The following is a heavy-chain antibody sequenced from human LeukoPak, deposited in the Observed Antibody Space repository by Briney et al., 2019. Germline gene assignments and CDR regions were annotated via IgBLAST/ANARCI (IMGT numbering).Heavy chain of an antibody. CDR2: VSSSSSYI. CDR3: ARDDTNSYYYDSSGPAHAFDI. V-gene: IGHV3-21*01. J-gene: IGHJ3*02. Sequence: GGSLRLSCAASGFTFSSYSMNWVRQAPGKGLEWVSSVSSSSSYIYYADSVKGRFTISRDNAKNSLYLQMNSLRAEDTAVYYCARDDTNSYYYDSSGPAHAFDIWGQGTMVTVSS. CDR1: GFTFSSYS. D-gene: IGHD3-22*01.